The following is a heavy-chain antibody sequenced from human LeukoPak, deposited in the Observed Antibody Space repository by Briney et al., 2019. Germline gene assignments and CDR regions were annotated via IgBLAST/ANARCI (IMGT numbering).Heavy chain of an antibody. CDR1: GYSISSGYY. J-gene: IGHJ4*02. D-gene: IGHD4-23*01. V-gene: IGHV4-38-2*02. Sequence: SETLSLTCAVSGYSISSGYYWGWIRQPPGKGLEWIGNIYHSGSTYYNPSLKSRVTMSVDSSKYHFSLNLSSVTAADTAVYYCARDLTYGGNSPRFDYWGQGILVTVSS. CDR3: ARDLTYGGNSPRFDY. CDR2: IYHSGST.